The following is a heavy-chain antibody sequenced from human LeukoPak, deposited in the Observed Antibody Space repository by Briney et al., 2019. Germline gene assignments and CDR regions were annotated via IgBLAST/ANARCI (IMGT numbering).Heavy chain of an antibody. J-gene: IGHJ2*01. D-gene: IGHD3-3*01. V-gene: IGHV1-2*02. Sequence: ASVKVSCKASGFVFTAYYMHWVRQAPGQGLEWMGWMNPGTGTTKSSQKFQGRVTMSRDTSSNTAYMELNRLTSDDTAVCYCARDGSGFSPYWYFDLWGRGTLVTVSS. CDR1: GFVFTAYY. CDR3: ARDGSGFSPYWYFDL. CDR2: MNPGTGTT.